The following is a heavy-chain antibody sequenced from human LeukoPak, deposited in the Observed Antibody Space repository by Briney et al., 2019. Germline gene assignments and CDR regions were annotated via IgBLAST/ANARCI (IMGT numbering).Heavy chain of an antibody. V-gene: IGHV3-21*04. CDR2: ISSSSSYI. D-gene: IGHD3-9*01. CDR1: GFTFSSYS. Sequence: GGSLRLSCAASGFTFSSYSMNWVRQAPGKGLEWVSSISSSSSYIYYADSVKGRFTISRDNAKNSLYLQMNSLRAEDTAVYYCARVRGGYFDSRPDAFDIWGQGTMVTVSS. J-gene: IGHJ3*02. CDR3: ARVRGGYFDSRPDAFDI.